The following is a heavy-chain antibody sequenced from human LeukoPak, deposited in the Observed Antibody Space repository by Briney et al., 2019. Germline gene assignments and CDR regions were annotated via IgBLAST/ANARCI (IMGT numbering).Heavy chain of an antibody. CDR3: ARDSPLHVSEYYGSGSYTGKRFDP. V-gene: IGHV3-21*01. D-gene: IGHD3-10*01. J-gene: IGHJ5*01. CDR1: GFIFSNSA. CDR2: INNDGSYI. Sequence: PGGSLRLSCAASGFIFSNSAMNWVRQAPEKGLEWVSSINNDGSYIYYAGSVKGRFTISRDNAKNSLYLRLNSLRVEDTAVYYCARDSPLHVSEYYGSGSYTGKRFDPWGQGTLVTVSS.